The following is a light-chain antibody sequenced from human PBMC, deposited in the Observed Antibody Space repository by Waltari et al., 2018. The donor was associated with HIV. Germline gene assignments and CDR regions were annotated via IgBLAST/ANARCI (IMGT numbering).Light chain of an antibody. V-gene: IGLV3-1*01. CDR2: ERN. Sequence: YAVFQSDPVSVSPEQRVTISCVGERFAGQIVTWYQVKSGRAPQLVIDERNRRASGIPDRFSASKSGKTATLTISGIQPADEGQYFCQAWDNIIAVFGGGT. CDR1: RFAGQI. J-gene: IGLJ2*01. CDR3: QAWDNIIAV.